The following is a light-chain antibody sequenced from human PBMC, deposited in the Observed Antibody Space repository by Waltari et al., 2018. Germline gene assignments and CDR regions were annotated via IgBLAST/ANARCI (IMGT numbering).Light chain of an antibody. CDR2: AAS. J-gene: IGKJ4*01. V-gene: IGKV1-39*01. Sequence: DIQLTQSLSSLSASVDDRVTITCRASQSISSYLNWYQQKPGKAPKLLIYAASSLQSGVPSRFSGSGSGTDFTLTISSLQPEDFATYYCQQSYSTLLTFGGGTKVEIK. CDR1: QSISSY. CDR3: QQSYSTLLT.